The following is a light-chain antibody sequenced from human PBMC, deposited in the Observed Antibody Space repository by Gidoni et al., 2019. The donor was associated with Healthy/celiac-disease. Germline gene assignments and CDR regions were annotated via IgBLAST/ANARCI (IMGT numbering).Light chain of an antibody. CDR2: LNSDGSH. CDR3: QTWGTGPWV. CDR1: SGHSSYD. Sequence: QLVLTQSPSASASLGASVTLTCTLSSGHSSYDIAWHQQQPEKGPRYLMKLNSDGSHSKGDGIPDPFSGSSSGAERYLTISSLQSEDEADYYCQTWGTGPWVFGGGTKLTVL. V-gene: IGLV4-69*01. J-gene: IGLJ3*02.